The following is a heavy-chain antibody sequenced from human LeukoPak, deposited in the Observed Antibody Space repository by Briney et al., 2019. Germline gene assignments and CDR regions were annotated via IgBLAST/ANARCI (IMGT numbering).Heavy chain of an antibody. V-gene: IGHV4-34*01. CDR2: INHSGST. CDR1: GGSFNGFY. Sequence: SETLSLTCALYGGSFNGFYWSWFRLPPGKGLEWIGEINHSGSTNYNPSLKSRVTISIDMSAKQFSLRLSSVTAADTAVYYCARHNYYESTGYHYWGQGSLVTVSS. CDR3: ARHNYYESTGYHY. D-gene: IGHD3-22*01. J-gene: IGHJ4*02.